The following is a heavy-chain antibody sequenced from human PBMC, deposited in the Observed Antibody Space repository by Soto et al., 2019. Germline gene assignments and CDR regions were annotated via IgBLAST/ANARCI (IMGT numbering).Heavy chain of an antibody. CDR2: ISGSGGST. J-gene: IGHJ4*02. CDR1: GFTFSSYA. Sequence: EVQLLESGGGLVQPGGSLRLSCATSGFTFSSYAMNWVRQAPGKGLEWVSVISGSGGSTYYADSVKGRFTISRDNSKTTLYLQMNSLRADDTAVYYCARRSSSWYFDYWGQGTLVTVSS. D-gene: IGHD6-13*01. V-gene: IGHV3-23*01. CDR3: ARRSSSWYFDY.